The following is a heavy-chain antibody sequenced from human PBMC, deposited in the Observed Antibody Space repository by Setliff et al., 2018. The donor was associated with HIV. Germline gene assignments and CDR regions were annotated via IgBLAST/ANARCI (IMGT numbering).Heavy chain of an antibody. J-gene: IGHJ6*03. CDR3: ARAEEGALWFGRYYHHMDV. V-gene: IGHV3-21*06. Sequence: LRLSCAASGFTFSSYSMNWVRQTPEKGLEWLSSISSVSTYLYYADSVKGRFTISRGNAKNTLYLEMNNLGLDDTAVYYCARAEEGALWFGRYYHHMDVWGKGTTVTVSS. CDR2: ISSVSTYL. CDR1: GFTFSSYS. D-gene: IGHD3-10*01.